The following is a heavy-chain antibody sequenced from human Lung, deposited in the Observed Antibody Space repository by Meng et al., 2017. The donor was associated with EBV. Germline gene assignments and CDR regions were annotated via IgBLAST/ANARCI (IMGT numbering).Heavy chain of an antibody. J-gene: IGHJ4*02. CDR2: IFHIGST. CDR1: GGSIRSDDW. CDR3: ARAPPLRAQEEDHLRK. Sequence: QVRVQGPDPGRVKPSGTLSPTCAVSGGSIRSDDWWTWVRQPPGKGLEWIGEIFHIGSTNYTPSLKSRVTISIDKSKNQFSLKLSSVTAADTAVYYCARAPPLRAQEEDHLRKWGQGILVTVSS. V-gene: IGHV4-4*02. D-gene: IGHD4-17*01.